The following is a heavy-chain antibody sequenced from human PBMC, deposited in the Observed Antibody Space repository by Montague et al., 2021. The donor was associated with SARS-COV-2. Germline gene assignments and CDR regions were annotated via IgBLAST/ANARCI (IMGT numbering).Heavy chain of an antibody. V-gene: IGHV4-39*01. CDR3: ARRGWFGELL. Sequence: SETLSLTCSVSGGSISSSSNYWGWIRQPPGKGLEWIGNIYYSGSTYYXSSLKSRVTISVDTSKNQFSLKLSSVTAADTAVYYCARRGWFGELLWGQGTLVTVSS. CDR2: IYYSGST. J-gene: IGHJ4*02. CDR1: GGSISSSSNY. D-gene: IGHD3-10*01.